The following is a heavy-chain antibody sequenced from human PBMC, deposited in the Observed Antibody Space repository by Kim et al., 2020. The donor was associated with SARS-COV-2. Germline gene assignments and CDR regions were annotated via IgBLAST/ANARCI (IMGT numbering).Heavy chain of an antibody. CDR3: ARDGLTTGRRGPFDY. Sequence: SETLSLTCTVSGGSISSYYWSWIRQPAGKGLEWIGRIYTSGSTNYNPSLKSRVTMSVDTSKNQFSLKLSSVTAADTAVYYCARDGLTTGRRGPFDYWGQGTLVTVSS. J-gene: IGHJ4*02. D-gene: IGHD3-9*01. CDR1: GGSISSYY. CDR2: IYTSGST. V-gene: IGHV4-4*07.